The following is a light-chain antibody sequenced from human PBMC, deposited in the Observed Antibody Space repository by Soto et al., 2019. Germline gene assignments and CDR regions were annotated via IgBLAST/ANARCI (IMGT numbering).Light chain of an antibody. CDR3: CSYAGSYPYV. CDR2: DVS. Sequence: QSVLTQPRSVSGSPGQSVTISCTGTSSVVGGYNYVSWYQQHPGKAPKLMIYDVSKRPSGVPDRFSGSKSGNTASLTISGLQAEDEADYYCCSYAGSYPYVFGTGTKVTVL. J-gene: IGLJ1*01. V-gene: IGLV2-11*01. CDR1: SSVVGGYNY.